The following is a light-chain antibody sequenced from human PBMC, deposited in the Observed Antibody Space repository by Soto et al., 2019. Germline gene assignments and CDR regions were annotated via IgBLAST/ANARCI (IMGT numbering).Light chain of an antibody. V-gene: IGLV2-11*01. CDR2: DVS. CDR3: CSYAVSYTRV. CDR1: SSDVGGYNY. J-gene: IGLJ1*01. Sequence: QSALTQPRSVSGSPGQSVTISCTGTSSDVGGYNYVSWYQQHPGKAPKLMIYDVSKRPSGVPDRFSGSKSGNTASLTISGLQAEDEADYYCCSYAVSYTRVFGTGTKVTVL.